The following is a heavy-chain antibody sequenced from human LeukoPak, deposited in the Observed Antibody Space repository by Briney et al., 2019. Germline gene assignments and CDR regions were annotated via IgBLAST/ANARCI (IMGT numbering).Heavy chain of an antibody. J-gene: IGHJ6*02. D-gene: IGHD3-10*01. CDR3: AGRIAYGSGSYYGNYYYYGMDV. CDR2: IYYSVST. V-gene: IGHV4-59*01. Sequence: SETLSLTCTVSGGSISSYYWSWIRQPPGKGLEWNGYIYYSVSTNYNPSLKSRVTISVDTSKNQFSLKLSSVTAADTAVYYCAGRIAYGSGSYYGNYYYYGMDVWGQGTTVTVSS. CDR1: GGSISSYY.